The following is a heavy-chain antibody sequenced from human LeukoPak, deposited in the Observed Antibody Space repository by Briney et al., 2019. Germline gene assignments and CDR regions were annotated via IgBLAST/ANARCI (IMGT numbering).Heavy chain of an antibody. Sequence: SETLSLTCTVSGGSISSSSYYWGWIRQPPGTGLEWIGSIYYSGSTYYNPSLKSRVTISVDTSKNQFSLKLSSVTAADTAVYYCARGLFRSDYFDYWGQGTLVTVSS. D-gene: IGHD2-15*01. CDR1: GGSISSSSYY. V-gene: IGHV4-39*01. CDR3: ARGLFRSDYFDY. CDR2: IYYSGST. J-gene: IGHJ4*02.